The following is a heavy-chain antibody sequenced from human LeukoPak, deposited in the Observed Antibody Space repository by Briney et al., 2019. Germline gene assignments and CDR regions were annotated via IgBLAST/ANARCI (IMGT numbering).Heavy chain of an antibody. CDR2: INPNSGDT. V-gene: IGHV1-2*02. CDR3: AGEYCSGGTCRQGFDY. Sequence: ASVKVSCKASGYTFTGYYMHWVRQAPGQGLEYMGWINPNSGDTNRAQNFQGRVTLTRDTSISTAYKELSSLRSDDSALYYCAGEYCSGGTCRQGFDYWGQGTLVTVSS. J-gene: IGHJ4*02. D-gene: IGHD2-15*01. CDR1: GYTFTGYY.